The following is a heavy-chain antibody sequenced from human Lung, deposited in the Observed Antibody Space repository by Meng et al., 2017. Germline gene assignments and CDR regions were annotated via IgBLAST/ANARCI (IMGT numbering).Heavy chain of an antibody. D-gene: IGHD2-15*01. V-gene: IGHV1-2*06. Sequence: QVQLVQSGAEGKKPGASVKVSCKAAGYSFTGYYMHWVRQGPGQGLEWMGRINPKSGDTRYAQKFQGRVTMTRDTAISTAYMELSSLIFDDTAVYYCARGPGAVRSPYYFDYWGQGTLVTVSS. CDR1: GYSFTGYY. CDR3: ARGPGAVRSPYYFDY. J-gene: IGHJ4*02. CDR2: INPKSGDT.